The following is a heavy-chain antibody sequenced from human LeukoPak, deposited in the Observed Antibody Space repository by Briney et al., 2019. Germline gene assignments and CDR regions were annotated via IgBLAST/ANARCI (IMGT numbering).Heavy chain of an antibody. V-gene: IGHV3-7*04. CDR1: GFTFSNYW. CDR2: INQDGSEK. J-gene: IGHJ4*02. D-gene: IGHD2-15*01. CDR3: ARGDKFSGDY. Sequence: GGSLRLSCVASGFTFSNYWMSWVRQAPGKGLEWVANINQDGSEKYYVDSVKGRFTISRDNAKNSLYLQINSLRAEDTAIYYCARGDKFSGDYWGQGTLVTVSS.